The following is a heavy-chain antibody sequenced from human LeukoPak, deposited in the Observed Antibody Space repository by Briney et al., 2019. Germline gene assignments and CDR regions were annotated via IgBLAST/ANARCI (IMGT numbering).Heavy chain of an antibody. D-gene: IGHD2-21*01. Sequence: GGSLRLSCTASGFTFSDYWMIWVRQVLGKGLQWVADIKQDGSDRFYVDSVKGRFTISRDNAKNSVYLQINSLRAEDTAVYYCARLYCGVGICYSYYMDVWGKGTTVTVSS. CDR3: ARLYCGVGICYSYYMDV. CDR1: GFTFSDYW. V-gene: IGHV3-7*01. J-gene: IGHJ6*03. CDR2: IKQDGSDR.